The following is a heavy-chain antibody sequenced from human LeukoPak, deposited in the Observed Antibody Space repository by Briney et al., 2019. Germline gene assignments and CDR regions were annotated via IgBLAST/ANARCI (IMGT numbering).Heavy chain of an antibody. Sequence: ASVKVSCKASGYTFTGYYMHWVRQAPGQGLEWMGWINPNSGGTNYAQKFQGRVTMTRDTSISTAYMELSRLRSDDTAAYYCARDRVVRGRQPEIDYWGQGTLVTVSS. CDR3: ARDRVVRGRQPEIDY. CDR2: INPNSGGT. J-gene: IGHJ4*02. V-gene: IGHV1-2*02. CDR1: GYTFTGYY. D-gene: IGHD3-10*01.